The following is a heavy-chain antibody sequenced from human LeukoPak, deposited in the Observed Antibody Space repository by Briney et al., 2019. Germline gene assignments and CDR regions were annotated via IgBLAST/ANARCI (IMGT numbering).Heavy chain of an antibody. CDR1: GYSFTSYW. Sequence: GESLKISCKGPGYSFTSYWIGWVRQMPGKGLEFMGIIYPGNSDTRYSPSFQGQVTISADKSISTAYLQWNSLKASDTAMYYCARLPYCGGDCYPNWFDPWGQGTLVTVSS. CDR3: ARLPYCGGDCYPNWFDP. J-gene: IGHJ5*02. D-gene: IGHD2-21*02. V-gene: IGHV5-51*01. CDR2: IYPGNSDT.